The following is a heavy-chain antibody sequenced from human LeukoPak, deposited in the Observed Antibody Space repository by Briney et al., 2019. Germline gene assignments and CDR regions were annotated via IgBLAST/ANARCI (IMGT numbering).Heavy chain of an antibody. CDR1: GFTLSTYD. D-gene: IGHD3-22*01. V-gene: IGHV3-23*01. J-gene: IGHJ4*02. Sequence: PGGSLRLSCPVSGFTLSTYDMSWVRQAPGKGLEWVSAIRGKAVGKFYADSVKGRFTISRDDSENTLYLQMDSLRVEDTAVYYCAKGREYYYDSSGYYHYFDYWGQGTLVTVSS. CDR2: IRGKAVGK. CDR3: AKGREYYYDSSGYYHYFDY.